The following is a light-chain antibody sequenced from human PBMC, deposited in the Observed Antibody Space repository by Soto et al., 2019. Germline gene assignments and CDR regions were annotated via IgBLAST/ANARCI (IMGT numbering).Light chain of an antibody. CDR1: SSDVGGYNY. CDR3: SSYAASNNFYFV. J-gene: IGLJ3*02. CDR2: EVT. V-gene: IGLV2-8*01. Sequence: QSVLTQPPSASGSPGQSVTISCTGTSSDVGGYNYVSWYQQYPGRAAKLMIYEVTKRPSGVPDRFSGSKSGNTASLTVSGLQAEDEDDYSCSSYAASNNFYFVFGGGTQLIVL.